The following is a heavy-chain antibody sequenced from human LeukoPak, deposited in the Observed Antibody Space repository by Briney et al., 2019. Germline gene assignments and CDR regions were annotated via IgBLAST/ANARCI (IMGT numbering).Heavy chain of an antibody. Sequence: PGGSLRLSCAASGFTFSSYGMHWVRQAPGKGLEWVAFIRFDGTNKHYADSVKGRFSIFRDNSKNILYLQMNSLTTEDTGVYYCAKDWVRVLIRSGGYWGHGTLVTVSS. CDR2: IRFDGTNK. CDR3: AKDWVRVLIRSGGY. V-gene: IGHV3-30*02. J-gene: IGHJ4*01. D-gene: IGHD3-3*01. CDR1: GFTFSSYG.